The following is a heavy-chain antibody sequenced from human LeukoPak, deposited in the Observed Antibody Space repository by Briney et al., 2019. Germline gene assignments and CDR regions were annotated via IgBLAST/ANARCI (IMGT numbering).Heavy chain of an antibody. V-gene: IGHV7-4-1*02. D-gene: IGHD3-3*01. CDR3: ARDQMSDFWSALPLPNWFDP. CDR1: GYTFTSYA. Sequence: ASVKVSCKASGYTFTSYAMNWVRQAPGQGLEWMGWINTNTGNPTYAQGFTGRFVFSLDTSFSTAYLQISSLKAEDTAVYYCARDQMSDFWSALPLPNWFDPWGQGTLVTVSS. J-gene: IGHJ5*02. CDR2: INTNTGNP.